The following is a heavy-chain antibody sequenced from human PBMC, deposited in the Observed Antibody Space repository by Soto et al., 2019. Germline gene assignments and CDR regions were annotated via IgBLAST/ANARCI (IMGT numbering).Heavy chain of an antibody. CDR3: ARKGPPRDAFDI. V-gene: IGHV3-23*01. CDR1: VFTFSSYA. Sequence: GGSLRLSCAASVFTFSSYAMSWVRQTPGKGLEWVSGVLGGGGSTFYADSVKGRFTISRDNSKNTLYVQMNSLRAEDTAIYYCARKGPPRDAFDIWGQGTMVTVSS. CDR2: VLGGGGST. J-gene: IGHJ3*02.